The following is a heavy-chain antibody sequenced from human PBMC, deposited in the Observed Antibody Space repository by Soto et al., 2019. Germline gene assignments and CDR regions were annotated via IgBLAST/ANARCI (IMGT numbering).Heavy chain of an antibody. D-gene: IGHD6-6*01. CDR1: GASITSHSYC. CDR2: ISYSGST. V-gene: IGHV4-31*03. J-gene: IGHJ5*02. Sequence: SETLSLTCSVSGASITSHSYCWTWIRQHPGKGLEWIGYISYSGSTYYNPSLRSRLTISADTSSNQFYLRLTSVTAADTAVYYCAREAAARIERWFDPWGQGTLVTVSS. CDR3: AREAAARIERWFDP.